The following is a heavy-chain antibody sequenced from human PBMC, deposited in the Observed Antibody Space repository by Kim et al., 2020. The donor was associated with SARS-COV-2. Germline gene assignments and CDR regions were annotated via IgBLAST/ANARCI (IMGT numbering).Heavy chain of an antibody. V-gene: IGHV3-30*02. Sequence: DSVKGRFTISRDNSKNTLYLQMNSLRAEDTAVYYCAKAPSIAAAEGWFDPWGQGTLVTVSS. J-gene: IGHJ5*02. D-gene: IGHD6-13*01. CDR3: AKAPSIAAAEGWFDP.